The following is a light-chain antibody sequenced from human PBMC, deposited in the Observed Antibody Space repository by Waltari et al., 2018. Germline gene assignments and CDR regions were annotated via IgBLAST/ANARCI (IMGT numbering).Light chain of an antibody. CDR2: DVS. V-gene: IGLV2-11*01. CDR1: SSDVGGYNY. Sequence: QSALTQPRSVSGSPGQSVTISCTGTSSDVGGYNYVSWYQQNPGKAPKLMIYDVSQRPSGVPDRFSGSKSGNTASLTISGLHAEDDADYYCSSYAGNHVVFGGGTRLTVL. CDR3: SSYAGNHVV. J-gene: IGLJ2*01.